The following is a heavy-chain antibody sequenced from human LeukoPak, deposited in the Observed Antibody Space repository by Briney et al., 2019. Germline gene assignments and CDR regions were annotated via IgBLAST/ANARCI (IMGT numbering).Heavy chain of an antibody. CDR3: ARGSYYDILTGYYSRDNAFDI. CDR1: GGTFSSYA. Sequence: ASVKVSCKASGGTFSSYAISWVRQAPGQGLEWMGGIIPIFGTANYAQKFQGRVTITADESTSTAYMELSSLRSEDTAVYYCARGSYYDILTGYYSRDNAFDIWGQGTMVTVSS. V-gene: IGHV1-69*01. J-gene: IGHJ3*02. D-gene: IGHD3-9*01. CDR2: IIPIFGTA.